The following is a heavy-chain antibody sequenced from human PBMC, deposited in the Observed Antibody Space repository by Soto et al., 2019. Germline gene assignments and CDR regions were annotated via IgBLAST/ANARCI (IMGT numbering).Heavy chain of an antibody. CDR2: ISYDGSNK. CDR3: AKDWGGDVVPAAIRYYYYGMDV. Sequence: QVQLVESGGGVVQPGRSLRLSCAASGFTFSSYGMHWVRQAPGKGLEWVAVISYDGSNKYYADSVKGRFTISRDNSMNTLYLQMNSLRAEDTAVYYCAKDWGGDVVPAAIRYYYYGMDVWGQGTTVTVSS. J-gene: IGHJ6*02. CDR1: GFTFSSYG. D-gene: IGHD2-2*02. V-gene: IGHV3-30*18.